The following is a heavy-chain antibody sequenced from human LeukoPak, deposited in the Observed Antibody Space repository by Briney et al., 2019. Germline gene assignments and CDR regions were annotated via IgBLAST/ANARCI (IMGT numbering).Heavy chain of an antibody. CDR2: ISHSGST. D-gene: IGHD3-16*02. J-gene: IGHJ6*02. CDR1: GGSFSGYY. CDR3: ATLHRNSYYGLDV. Sequence: SETLSLTCAVSGGSFSGYYWSWIRQPPGKGLEWIGEISHSGSTNYNPSLKSRVTISVDTSKNQFSLKLSSVTAADTAVYYCATLHRNSYYGLDVWGQGTTVTVSS. V-gene: IGHV4-34*01.